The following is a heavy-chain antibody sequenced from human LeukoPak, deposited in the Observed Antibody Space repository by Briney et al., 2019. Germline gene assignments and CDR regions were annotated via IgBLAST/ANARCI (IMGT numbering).Heavy chain of an antibody. J-gene: IGHJ4*02. D-gene: IGHD3-22*01. CDR2: IYPGDSDT. CDR1: GYSFTSHW. Sequence: GESLKISCKGSGYSFTSHWIGWVRQMPGKGLEWMGIIYPGDSDTRYSPSFQGQVTISADKSISTAYLQWSSLKASDTAMYYCARQDIPYYYDSSGYEHWGQGTLVTVSS. CDR3: ARQDIPYYYDSSGYEH. V-gene: IGHV5-51*01.